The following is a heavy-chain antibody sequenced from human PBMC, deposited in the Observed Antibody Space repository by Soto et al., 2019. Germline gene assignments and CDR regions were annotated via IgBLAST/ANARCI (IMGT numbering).Heavy chain of an antibody. J-gene: IGHJ6*02. V-gene: IGHV3-23*01. Sequence: AGGSLRLSCAASGFTFSSYAMSWVRQAPGKGLEWVSAISGSGGSTYYADSVKGRFTISRDNSKNTLYLQMNSLRAEDTAVYYCAKDLRITIFGVVIHGHYYGMDVWGQGTTVTVSS. D-gene: IGHD3-3*01. CDR2: ISGSGGST. CDR3: AKDLRITIFGVVIHGHYYGMDV. CDR1: GFTFSSYA.